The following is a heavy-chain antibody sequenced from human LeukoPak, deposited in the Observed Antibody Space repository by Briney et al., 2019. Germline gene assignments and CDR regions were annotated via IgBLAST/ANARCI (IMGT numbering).Heavy chain of an antibody. Sequence: SETLSLTCTVSGGSISSYYWSWIRQPPGKGLEWTGYIYYSGSTNYNPSLKSRVTISVDTSKNQFSLKLSSVTAADTAVYYCARGQWELRSLDYWGQGTLVTVSS. V-gene: IGHV4-59*01. J-gene: IGHJ4*02. CDR3: ARGQWELRSLDY. CDR1: GGSISSYY. D-gene: IGHD1-26*01. CDR2: IYYSGST.